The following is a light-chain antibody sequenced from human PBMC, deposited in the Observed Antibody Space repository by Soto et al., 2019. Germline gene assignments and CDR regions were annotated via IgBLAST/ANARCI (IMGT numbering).Light chain of an antibody. CDR3: AAWDDSVSAYV. CDR2: SNN. V-gene: IGLV1-44*01. Sequence: QSVLTQPPSASGTPGQRVTISCSGSSSTIGRNTVNWYQHLPGTAPKLLIYSNNQRPSGVPDRFSGAKSGTSTSLAISGLQSEDEADYYCAAWDDSVSAYVFGIGTKLTVL. CDR1: SSTIGRNT. J-gene: IGLJ1*01.